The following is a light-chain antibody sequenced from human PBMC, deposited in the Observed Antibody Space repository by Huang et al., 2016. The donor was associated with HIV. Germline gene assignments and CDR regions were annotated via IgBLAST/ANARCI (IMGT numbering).Light chain of an antibody. J-gene: IGKJ5*01. Sequence: ERVMTQSPATLSVAPGERVTLSCRASNSVSSNLAWYQQKPGQAPRLLIHGASTRATGSRARFSGSGSGTEFTLAISSLQSEYSGVYFCQQYDNWPLTFGQGTRLEIK. CDR3: QQYDNWPLT. V-gene: IGKV3-15*01. CDR2: GAS. CDR1: NSVSSN.